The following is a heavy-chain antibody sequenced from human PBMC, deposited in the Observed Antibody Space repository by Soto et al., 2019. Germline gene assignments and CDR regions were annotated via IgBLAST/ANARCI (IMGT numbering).Heavy chain of an antibody. D-gene: IGHD2-15*01. CDR3: ARDGTDIVVGGGYYYYMDV. J-gene: IGHJ6*03. CDR1: GFTFISYG. CDR2: IWYDGSNK. V-gene: IGHV3-33*01. Sequence: GGSLRLSCAASGFTFISYGMHWVRQAPGKGLEWVAVIWYDGSNKYYADSVKGRFTISRDNSKNTLYLQMNSLRAEDTAVYYCARDGTDIVVGGGYYYYMDVWGKGTAVTVSS.